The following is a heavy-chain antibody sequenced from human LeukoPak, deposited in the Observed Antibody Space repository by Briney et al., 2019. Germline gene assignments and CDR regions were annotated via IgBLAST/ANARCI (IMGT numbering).Heavy chain of an antibody. Sequence: GGSLRLSCVVSGFTFSSNWMNWVRQAPGKGLEWVANIKQDGSEKYYVDSVKGRFTIPRDNAKNSLYLQMNSLRAEDTAVYYCARQRDSSWTYGMDVWGQGTTVTVSS. V-gene: IGHV3-7*05. CDR2: IKQDGSEK. CDR1: GFTFSSNW. CDR3: ARQRDSSWTYGMDV. J-gene: IGHJ6*02. D-gene: IGHD6-13*01.